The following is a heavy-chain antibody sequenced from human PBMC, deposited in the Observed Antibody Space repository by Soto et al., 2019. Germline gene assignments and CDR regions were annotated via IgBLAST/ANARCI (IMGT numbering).Heavy chain of an antibody. V-gene: IGHV1-3*05. CDR1: GYNFTSYD. CDR3: ARHGSGWDY. Sequence: QVQLVQSGAEEKKPGASVKVSFKASGYNFTSYDMHWVREAPGQRLEWMGWINAGNGNTKYSQKFQGRVTITRDTSASTAYMELSSLRSEDTAVYYCARHGSGWDYWGQGTLVTVSS. CDR2: INAGNGNT. D-gene: IGHD6-19*01. J-gene: IGHJ4*02.